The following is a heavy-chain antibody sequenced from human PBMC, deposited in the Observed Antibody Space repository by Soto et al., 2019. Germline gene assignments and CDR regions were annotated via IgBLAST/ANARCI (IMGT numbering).Heavy chain of an antibody. V-gene: IGHV4-34*01. J-gene: IGHJ4*02. CDR2: INHSGGT. CDR1: GGSFSGYY. Sequence: SETLSLTCAVYGGSFSGYYWSWIRQPPGKGLEWIGEINHSGGTNYNPSLKSRVTISVDTSKNQFSLKLSSVTAADTAVYYCAREEEVEIAARPVDYWGQGTLVTVSS. D-gene: IGHD6-6*01. CDR3: AREEEVEIAARPVDY.